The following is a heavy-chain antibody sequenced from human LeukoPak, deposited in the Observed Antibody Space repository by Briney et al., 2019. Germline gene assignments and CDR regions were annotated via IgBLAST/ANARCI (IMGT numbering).Heavy chain of an antibody. CDR1: DFTFSSHW. CDR3: ARDHYDYVWGSYRRYYFDY. D-gene: IGHD3-16*02. CDR2: ISYDGSNK. J-gene: IGHJ4*02. V-gene: IGHV3-30-3*01. Sequence: PGGSLRLSCAASDFTFSSHWMYWVRQAPGKGLEWVAVISYDGSNKYYADSVKGRFTISRDNSKNTLYVQMNSLRAEDTAVYYCARDHYDYVWGSYRRYYFDYWGQGTLVTVSS.